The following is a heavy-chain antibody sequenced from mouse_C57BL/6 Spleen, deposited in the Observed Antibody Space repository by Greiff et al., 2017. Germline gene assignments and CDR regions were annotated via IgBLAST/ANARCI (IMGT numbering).Heavy chain of an antibody. V-gene: IGHV1-61*01. J-gene: IGHJ2*01. CDR3: ARRADYGKKDLDY. D-gene: IGHD2-1*01. Sequence: QVQLQQSGAELVRPGSSVKLSCKASGYTFTSYWMDWVKQRPGQGLEWIGNIYPSDSETHYNPNFKDKATLTVDKSSSTAYMQLSSLTSEDSAVYDGARRADYGKKDLDYWGQGTTLTVSS. CDR2: IYPSDSET. CDR1: GYTFTSYW.